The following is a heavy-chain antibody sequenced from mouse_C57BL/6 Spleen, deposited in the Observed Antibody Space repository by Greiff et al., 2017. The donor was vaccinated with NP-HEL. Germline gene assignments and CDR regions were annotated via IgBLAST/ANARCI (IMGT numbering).Heavy chain of an antibody. J-gene: IGHJ3*01. CDR2: IWGVGST. Sequence: VKLMESGPGLVAPSQSLSITCTVSGFSLTSYGVDWVRQSPGKGLEWLGVIWGVGSTNSNSALKSRLSISKDNSKSQVFLKMNSLQTDDTAMYYCASGSYGGTFAYWGQGTLVTVSA. D-gene: IGHD1-1*02. CDR1: GFSLTSYG. CDR3: ASGSYGGTFAY. V-gene: IGHV2-6*01.